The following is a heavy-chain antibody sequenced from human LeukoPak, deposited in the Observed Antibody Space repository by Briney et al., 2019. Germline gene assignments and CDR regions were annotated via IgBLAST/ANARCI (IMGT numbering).Heavy chain of an antibody. V-gene: IGHV4-34*01. D-gene: IGHD6-19*01. CDR2: INHSGST. CDR3: ARGSQWLGVDI. Sequence: PSETLSLTCAVYGGSFSGYYWSWIRQPPGKGLEWIGEINHSGSTNYNPSLKSRVTISVDTSKNQFSLKLSSVTAADTAVYYCARGSQWLGVDIWGQGTMVTVSS. CDR1: GGSFSGYY. J-gene: IGHJ3*02.